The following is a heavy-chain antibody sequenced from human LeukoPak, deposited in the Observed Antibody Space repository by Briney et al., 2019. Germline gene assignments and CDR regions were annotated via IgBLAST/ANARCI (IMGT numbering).Heavy chain of an antibody. CDR1: GGSISSYY. J-gene: IGHJ5*02. Sequence: SETLSLTCTVSGGSISSYYWSWIRQPPGKGLEWIGYISYSGSTNYNPSLKSRVSISVETSNNQFSLKLSSVTAADTAVYYCARGNWNYASFWFDPWGQGTLVTVSS. D-gene: IGHD1-7*01. CDR2: ISYSGST. CDR3: ARGNWNYASFWFDP. V-gene: IGHV4-59*01.